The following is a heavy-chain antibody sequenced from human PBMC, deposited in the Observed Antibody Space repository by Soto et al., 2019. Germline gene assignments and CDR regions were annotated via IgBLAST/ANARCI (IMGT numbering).Heavy chain of an antibody. Sequence: QVQLVESGGGVVQPGRSLRLSCAASGFTFSSYGMHWVRQAPGKGLEWVAVISYDGSNKYYADSVKDRFTISRDNSKNTLYLQMNSLRAEDTAVYYCAKDRSYYDSSGEYDYWGQGTLVTVSS. J-gene: IGHJ4*02. D-gene: IGHD3-22*01. CDR2: ISYDGSNK. V-gene: IGHV3-30*18. CDR3: AKDRSYYDSSGEYDY. CDR1: GFTFSSYG.